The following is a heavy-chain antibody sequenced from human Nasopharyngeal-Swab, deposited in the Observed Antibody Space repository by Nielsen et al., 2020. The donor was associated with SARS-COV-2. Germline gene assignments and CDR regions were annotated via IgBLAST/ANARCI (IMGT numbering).Heavy chain of an antibody. D-gene: IGHD4-17*01. V-gene: IGHV7-4-1*02. CDR2: INTNTGNP. J-gene: IGHJ5*02. CDR3: ARLWDYGRSRFDP. Sequence: WVRQAPGQGLEWMGWINTNTGNPTYAQGFTGRFVFSLDTSVSTAYLQISSLKASDTAMYYCARLWDYGRSRFDPWGQGTLVTVSS.